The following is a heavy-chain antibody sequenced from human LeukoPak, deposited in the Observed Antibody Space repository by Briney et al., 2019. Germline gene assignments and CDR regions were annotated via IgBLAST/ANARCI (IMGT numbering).Heavy chain of an antibody. CDR3: ARDDY. CDR1: GFTFSSYN. J-gene: IGHJ4*02. CDR2: IRQDGSEK. Sequence: GGSLRLSCAASGFTFSSYNMNWVRQAPGKGLEWVANIRQDGSEKYYVDSVKGRFTISRDNAKNSLYPQMNSLRAEDTAVYYCARDDYWGQGTLVTVSS. V-gene: IGHV3-7*01.